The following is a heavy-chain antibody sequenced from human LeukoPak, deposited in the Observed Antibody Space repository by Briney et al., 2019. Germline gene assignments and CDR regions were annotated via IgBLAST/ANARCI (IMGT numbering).Heavy chain of an antibody. CDR2: IDHSGST. D-gene: IGHD3-10*01. CDR1: GGSFSGFY. Sequence: PSETLSLTCAVYGGSFSGFYWSWIRQPPGKGLEWIGEIDHSGSTTYNPSLKSRVTIAVDTSKNQFSLKLSSVTAADTAVYYCARDYLSHAEYFQHWGQGTLVTVSS. V-gene: IGHV4-34*01. J-gene: IGHJ1*01. CDR3: ARDYLSHAEYFQH.